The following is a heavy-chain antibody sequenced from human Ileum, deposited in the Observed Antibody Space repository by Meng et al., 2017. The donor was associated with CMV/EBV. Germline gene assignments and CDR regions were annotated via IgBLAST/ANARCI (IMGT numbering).Heavy chain of an antibody. Sequence: QVHLVQFGSELKKPGASVMVSSTASENSFISYAMNWWRQAPGQGLEWMGWINTNPGNPTYVQAFTGRFVFSLDTSVSTAYLQIFSLKGEDTAVYFCARKKVQLGISEYWGQGTLVTVYS. D-gene: IGHD7-27*01. V-gene: IGHV7-4-1*01. J-gene: IGHJ4*02. CDR2: INTNPGNP. CDR3: ARKKVQLGISEY. CDR1: ENSFISYA.